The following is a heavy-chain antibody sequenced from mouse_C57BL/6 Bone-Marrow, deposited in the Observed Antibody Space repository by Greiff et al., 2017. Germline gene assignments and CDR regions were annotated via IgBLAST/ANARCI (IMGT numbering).Heavy chain of an antibody. Sequence: QLQQSGPELVKPGASVKISCKASGYTFTDYYMNWVKQSHGKSLEWIGDINPNNGGTSYNQKFKGKATLTVDKSSSTAYMELRSLTSEDSAVYYCARIQGDYDDWFAYWGQGTLVTVSA. CDR2: INPNNGGT. D-gene: IGHD2-4*01. CDR1: GYTFTDYY. J-gene: IGHJ3*01. V-gene: IGHV1-26*01. CDR3: ARIQGDYDDWFAY.